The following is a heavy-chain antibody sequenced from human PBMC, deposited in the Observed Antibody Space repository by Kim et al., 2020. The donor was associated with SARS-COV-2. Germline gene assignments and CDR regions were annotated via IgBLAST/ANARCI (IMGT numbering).Heavy chain of an antibody. CDR3: AKQPLMWQWLGGNYFDY. CDR1: GFTFSSYA. J-gene: IGHJ4*02. V-gene: IGHV3-23*01. D-gene: IGHD6-19*01. CDR2: ISGSGGST. Sequence: GGSLRLSCAASGFTFSSYAMSWVRQAPGKGLEWVSAISGSGGSTYYADSVKGRFTISRDNSKNTLYLQMNSLRAEDTAVYYCAKQPLMWQWLGGNYFDYWGQGTLVTVSS.